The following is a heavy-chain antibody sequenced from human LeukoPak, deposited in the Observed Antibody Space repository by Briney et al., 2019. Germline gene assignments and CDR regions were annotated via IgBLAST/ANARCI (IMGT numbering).Heavy chain of an antibody. V-gene: IGHV4-59*08. J-gene: IGHJ6*02. CDR1: GGSISRYY. D-gene: IGHD2-15*01. Sequence: SETLALTCTVSGGSISRYYWSWIRQPPGKGLEWIGYIYYSGSTDYNPSLKSRVTISVDTSKNQFSLKLSSVTAADTAMYYCAGHPGGVVGGSYYDGMDVWSQGTTVTVSS. CDR3: AGHPGGVVGGSYYDGMDV. CDR2: IYYSGST.